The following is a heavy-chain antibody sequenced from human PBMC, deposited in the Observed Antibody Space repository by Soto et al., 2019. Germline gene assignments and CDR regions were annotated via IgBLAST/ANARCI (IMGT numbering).Heavy chain of an antibody. Sequence: SETLSLTCTVSGGSISSSSYYWGWIRQPPGKGLEWIGSIYHSGSTYYNPSLKSRVTISVDTSKNQFSLKLSSVTAADTAVYYCARPFWSGYYTYFDYWGQGTLVTVSS. CDR1: GGSISSSSYY. D-gene: IGHD3-3*01. CDR3: ARPFWSGYYTYFDY. J-gene: IGHJ4*02. CDR2: IYHSGST. V-gene: IGHV4-39*07.